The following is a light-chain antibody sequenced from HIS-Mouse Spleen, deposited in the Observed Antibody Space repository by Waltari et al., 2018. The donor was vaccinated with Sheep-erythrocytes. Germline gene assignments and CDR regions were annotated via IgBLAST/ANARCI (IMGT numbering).Light chain of an antibody. CDR1: SSDVGGYNH. V-gene: IGLV2-8*01. CDR2: EVS. Sequence: QSALTQPPSASGSPGQSVTISCPGTSSDVGGYNHVSWYQPHPGKAPKLMIHEVSKRPSGVPDRFSGSKSGNTASLTVSGLQAEDEADYYCSSYAGSNNWVFGGGTKLTVL. J-gene: IGLJ3*02. CDR3: SSYAGSNNWV.